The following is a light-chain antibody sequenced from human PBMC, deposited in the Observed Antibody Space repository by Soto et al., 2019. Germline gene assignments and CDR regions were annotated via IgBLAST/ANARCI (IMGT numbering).Light chain of an antibody. CDR2: EAI. Sequence: QSALTQPASVSGSPGQSITISCTGSRNDIGSFRFVSWYQQHPGKAPKLIIYEAIKRPSRVSDRFSASKSGNTASLTISGLQAEDEADYYCCSYAGSSTWVFGRGTKLTVL. CDR1: RNDIGSFRF. J-gene: IGLJ3*02. V-gene: IGLV2-23*01. CDR3: CSYAGSSTWV.